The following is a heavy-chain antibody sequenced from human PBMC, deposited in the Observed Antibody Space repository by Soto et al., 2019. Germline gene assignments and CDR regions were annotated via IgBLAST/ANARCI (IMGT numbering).Heavy chain of an antibody. J-gene: IGHJ4*02. CDR2: IYYSGST. D-gene: IGHD3-9*01. CDR1: GDSITSNSYY. V-gene: IGHV4-61*05. CDR3: ARQMYYDILTGYSSFDY. Sequence: SEPQSLTCTVSGDSITSNSYYWSWIRQPPGKGLEWIGYIYYSGSTNYNPSLKSRVTISVDTSKNQFSLKLSSVTAADTAVYYCARQMYYDILTGYSSFDYWGQGTLVTVS.